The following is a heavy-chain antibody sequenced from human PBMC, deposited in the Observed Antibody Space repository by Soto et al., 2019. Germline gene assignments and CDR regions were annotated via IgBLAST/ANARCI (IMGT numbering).Heavy chain of an antibody. Sequence: TLSLTCAVYGGSFSGYYWSWIRQPPGKGLEWIGEINHSGSTNYNPSLKSRVTISVDTSKNQFSLKLSSVTAADTAVYYCARGGRWGSWSYFDYWGQGTLVTVSS. J-gene: IGHJ4*02. CDR1: GGSFSGYY. CDR2: INHSGST. CDR3: ARGGRWGSWSYFDY. D-gene: IGHD6-13*01. V-gene: IGHV4-34*01.